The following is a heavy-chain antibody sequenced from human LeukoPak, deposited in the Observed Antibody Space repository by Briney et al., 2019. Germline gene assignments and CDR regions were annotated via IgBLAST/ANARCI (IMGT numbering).Heavy chain of an antibody. CDR1: GFTFSSYA. CDR2: ISGSGGST. CDR3: AKGRSAYDSGGSDY. Sequence: SGGSLRLSCAASGFTFSSYAMSWVRQAPGKGLEWVSAISGSGGSTYYADSVKGRFTISRDNSKNTLYLQMNSLRAEDTAVYYCAKGRSAYDSGGSDYWGQGTLVTVSS. V-gene: IGHV3-23*01. D-gene: IGHD3-22*01. J-gene: IGHJ4*02.